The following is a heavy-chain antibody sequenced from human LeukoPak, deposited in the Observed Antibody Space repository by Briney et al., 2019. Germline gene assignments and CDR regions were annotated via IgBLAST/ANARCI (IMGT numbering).Heavy chain of an antibody. Sequence: ASVKVSCKASGYTFTNYAVNWLRQAPGQRLEWMGWINAGNGDTKFSQNYQARVTITRDASASTAYMELSSLTSEDTAVYFCARGLWSAHRREYYFDSWGQGTLVAVSS. J-gene: IGHJ4*02. CDR1: GYTFTNYA. CDR2: INAGNGDT. CDR3: ARGLWSAHRREYYFDS. V-gene: IGHV1-3*01. D-gene: IGHD3-3*01.